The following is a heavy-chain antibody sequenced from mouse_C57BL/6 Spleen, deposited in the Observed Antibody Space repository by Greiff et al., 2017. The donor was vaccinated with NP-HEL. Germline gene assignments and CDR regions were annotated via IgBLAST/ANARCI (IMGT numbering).Heavy chain of an antibody. CDR3: AREFDGYYDYAMDY. J-gene: IGHJ4*01. CDR1: GYTFTSYW. Sequence: QVQLKQPGAELVKPGASVKLSCKASGYTFTSYWMHWVKQRPGQGLEWIGMIHPNSGSTNYNEKFKSKATLTVDKSSSTAYMQLSSLTSEDSAVYYCAREFDGYYDYAMDYWGQGTSVTVSS. V-gene: IGHV1-64*01. CDR2: IHPNSGST. D-gene: IGHD2-3*01.